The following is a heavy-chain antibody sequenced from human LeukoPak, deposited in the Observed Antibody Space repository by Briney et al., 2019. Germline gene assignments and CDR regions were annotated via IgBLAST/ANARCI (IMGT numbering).Heavy chain of an antibody. Sequence: QSGGSLRLSCAASGITVTSDYMSWVRQAPGKGLEWVSVIYSGDNTYYADSVKGRFTISRDNSKNMVYLQMNSLRAEDTAVYYCARGAITEARPLDYWGQGTLVTVSS. J-gene: IGHJ4*02. CDR3: ARGAITEARPLDY. CDR1: GITVTSDY. CDR2: IYSGDNT. D-gene: IGHD6-6*01. V-gene: IGHV3-53*01.